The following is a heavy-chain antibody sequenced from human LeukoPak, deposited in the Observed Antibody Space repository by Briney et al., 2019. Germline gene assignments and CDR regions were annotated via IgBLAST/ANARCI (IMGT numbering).Heavy chain of an antibody. CDR2: IYYSGST. CDR1: GGSISSYY. Sequence: SETLSLTCTVSGGSISSYYWSWIRQPPGKGLEWIGYIYYSGSTNYNPSLKSRVTISVDTSKNQFSLKLSSVTAADMAVYYCARTPRKDYYDSSGYYIENWGQGTLVTVSS. CDR3: ARTPRKDYYDSSGYYIEN. D-gene: IGHD3-22*01. V-gene: IGHV4-59*08. J-gene: IGHJ4*02.